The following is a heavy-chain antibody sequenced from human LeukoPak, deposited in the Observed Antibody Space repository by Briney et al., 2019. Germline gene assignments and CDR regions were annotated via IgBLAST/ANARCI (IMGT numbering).Heavy chain of an antibody. D-gene: IGHD6-13*01. V-gene: IGHV4-39*01. Sequence: PSETLSLTCIVSGGSIISRTYSWAWIRQPPGNDLELIGSIFYSGTTYYNPSLKRRVTISVDTSKNQFSLKLSSVTAADTAVYFCARLRSIAANPDWFDPWGQGTLVTVSS. J-gene: IGHJ5*02. CDR1: GGSIISRTYS. CDR2: IFYSGTT. CDR3: ARLRSIAANPDWFDP.